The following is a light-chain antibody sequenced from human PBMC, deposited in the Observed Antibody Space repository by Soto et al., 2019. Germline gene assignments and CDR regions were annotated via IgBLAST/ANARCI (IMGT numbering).Light chain of an antibody. V-gene: IGKV1-9*01. CDR2: TAS. CDR3: QQGNSYPLT. CDR1: QGISQY. Sequence: DIQLTQSPSFLSASVGDIVAITCRASQGISQYVAWYQQKPGSAPKLLIYTASILQNGVPSRFSGTGSATEFTLTISSLQPEDFATYYCQQGNSYPLTFGGGTKLEIK. J-gene: IGKJ4*01.